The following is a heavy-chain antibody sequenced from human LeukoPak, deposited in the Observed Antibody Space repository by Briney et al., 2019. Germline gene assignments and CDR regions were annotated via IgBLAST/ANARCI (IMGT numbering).Heavy chain of an antibody. CDR3: AKKMVLWFGEQFDY. V-gene: IGHV3-23*01. D-gene: IGHD3-10*01. J-gene: IGHJ4*02. Sequence: PGGSLRLSCAAPGFTFSSYAMSWVRQAPGKGLEWVSAISGSGGSTYYADSVKGRFTISRDNSKNTLYLQMNSLRAEDTAVYYCAKKMVLWFGEQFDYWGQGTLVTVSS. CDR1: GFTFSSYA. CDR2: ISGSGGST.